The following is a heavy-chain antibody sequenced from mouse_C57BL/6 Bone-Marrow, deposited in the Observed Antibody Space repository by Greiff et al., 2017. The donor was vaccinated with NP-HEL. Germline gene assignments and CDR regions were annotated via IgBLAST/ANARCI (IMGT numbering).Heavy chain of an antibody. CDR1: GYTFTSYW. CDR3: ARAGAYYSDYEGYFDV. D-gene: IGHD2-13*01. Sequence: QVQLQQPGTELVKPGASVKLSCKASGYTFTSYWMHWVKQRPGQGLEWIGNINPSNGGTNYNEKFKSKATLTVDKSSSTAYMQLSSLTSEDSAVYNCARAGAYYSDYEGYFDVWGTGTTVTVSS. V-gene: IGHV1-53*01. CDR2: INPSNGGT. J-gene: IGHJ1*03.